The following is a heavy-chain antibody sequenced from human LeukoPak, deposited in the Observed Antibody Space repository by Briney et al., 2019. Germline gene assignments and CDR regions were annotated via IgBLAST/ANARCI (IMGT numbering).Heavy chain of an antibody. D-gene: IGHD2-15*01. V-gene: IGHV1-18*01. CDR1: GYTFTSSG. CDR2: ISAYNGNT. CDR3: ARDGPLYCSGGSCYSYFQH. Sequence: ASVKVSCKASGYTFTSSGISWVRQAPGQGLEWMGWISAYNGNTNYAQKLQGRVTMTTDTSTSTAYMELRSLRSDDTAVYYCARDGPLYCSGGSCYSYFQHWGQGTLVTVSS. J-gene: IGHJ1*01.